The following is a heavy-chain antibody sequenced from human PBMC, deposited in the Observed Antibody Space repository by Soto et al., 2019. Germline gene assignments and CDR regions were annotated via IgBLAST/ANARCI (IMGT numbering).Heavy chain of an antibody. CDR3: ASTPYNRNYYFQY. V-gene: IGHV1-69*13. CDR2: IIPIFGTA. Sequence: ASVKVSCKASGCTFSSYAISWVRQAPGQGLEWMGGIIPIFGTANYAQKFQGRVTITADESTSTAYMELSSLRSEDTAVYYCASTPYNRNYYFQYWGQGTLVNVS. CDR1: GCTFSSYA. J-gene: IGHJ4*02. D-gene: IGHD1-7*01.